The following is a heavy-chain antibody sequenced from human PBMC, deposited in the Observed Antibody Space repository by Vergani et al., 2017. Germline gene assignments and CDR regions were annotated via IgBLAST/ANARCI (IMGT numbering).Heavy chain of an antibody. Sequence: EVQLVESGGGLVQPGRSLRLSCAASGFTFDDYAMHWVRQAPGKGLEWVSGISWNSGSIGYADSVKGRFTISRDNAKNSLYLQMNSLRAEDTALYYCARGAGTDYYFDYWGQGTLVTVSS. J-gene: IGHJ4*02. CDR2: ISWNSGSI. CDR3: ARGAGTDYYFDY. CDR1: GFTFDDYA. D-gene: IGHD6-19*01. V-gene: IGHV3-9*01.